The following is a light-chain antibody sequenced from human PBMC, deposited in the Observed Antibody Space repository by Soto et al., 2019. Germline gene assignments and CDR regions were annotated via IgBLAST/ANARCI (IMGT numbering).Light chain of an antibody. CDR1: SSDIGAYDY. CDR2: EVT. V-gene: IGLV2-14*01. J-gene: IGLJ1*01. CDR3: GSYRTGSTLV. Sequence: QSVLTQPASVSGSPGQSITVSCTGTSSDIGAYDYVSWYQQHPGKAPKLLIFEVTNRPSGISNRFSGSKSGSTASLTISGLQTEDEADYYCGSYRTGSTLVYGPGTKVTV.